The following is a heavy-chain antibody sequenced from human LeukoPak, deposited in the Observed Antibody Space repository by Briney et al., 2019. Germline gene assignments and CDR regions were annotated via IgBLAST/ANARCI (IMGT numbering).Heavy chain of an antibody. D-gene: IGHD3-22*01. CDR3: ARDRVYYYDSSGYPDAFGI. V-gene: IGHV3-23*01. CDR1: GFTFSSYA. CDR2: ISGSGGST. Sequence: GGSLRLSCAASGFTFSSYAMSWVRQAPGKGLEWVSAISGSGGSTYYADSVKGRFTISRDNAKNSLYLQMNSLRAEDTAVYYCARDRVYYYDSSGYPDAFGIWGQGTMVTVSS. J-gene: IGHJ3*02.